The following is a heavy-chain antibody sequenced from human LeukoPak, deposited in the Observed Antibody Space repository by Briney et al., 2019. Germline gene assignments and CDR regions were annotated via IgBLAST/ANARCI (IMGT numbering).Heavy chain of an antibody. CDR2: ISGSGGST. Sequence: GGSLRLSCAASGFTFSSYAMSWVRQAPGKGLEWVSAISGSGGSTYYADSVKGRFTISRDNSKNTLYLQMNSLRAEDTAVYYCARGPMGLGEIDYWGQGTLVTVSS. D-gene: IGHD6-19*01. V-gene: IGHV3-23*01. CDR1: GFTFSSYA. J-gene: IGHJ4*02. CDR3: ARGPMGLGEIDY.